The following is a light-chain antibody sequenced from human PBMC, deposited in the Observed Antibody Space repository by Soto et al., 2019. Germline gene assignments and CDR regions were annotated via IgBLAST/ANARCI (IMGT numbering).Light chain of an antibody. CDR3: MQALETPT. Sequence: DIVMTQSPLSLPVTPGEPASISCTSSESLLHSNGYNYVDWYLQKAGQSPQLLIYLSSNRASGVRDRLSGSGTGTDFTLKISRVEAGDVGVYYCMQALETPTCGQGTRLEIK. J-gene: IGKJ5*01. CDR1: ESLLHSNGYNY. V-gene: IGKV2-28*01. CDR2: LSS.